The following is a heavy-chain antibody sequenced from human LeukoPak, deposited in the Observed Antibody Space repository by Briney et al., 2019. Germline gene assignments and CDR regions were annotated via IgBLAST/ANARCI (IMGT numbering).Heavy chain of an antibody. CDR3: ATLTYDILTGYYKGYFDY. D-gene: IGHD3-9*01. V-gene: IGHV1-69*06. CDR2: IIPIFGTA. Sequence: ASVKVSGKASGGTFSSYAISWVRQAPGQGLEWMGGIIPIFGTANYAQKFQGRVTITADKSTSTAYMELSSLRSEDTAVYYCATLTYDILTGYYKGYFDYWGQGTLVTVSS. J-gene: IGHJ4*02. CDR1: GGTFSSYA.